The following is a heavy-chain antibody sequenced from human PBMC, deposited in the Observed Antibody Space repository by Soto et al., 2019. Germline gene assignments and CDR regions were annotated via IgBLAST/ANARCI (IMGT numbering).Heavy chain of an antibody. J-gene: IGHJ3*02. Sequence: ASVKVSCKASGGTFSSYTISWVRQAPGQGLEWMGRINPNSGGTNYAQKFQGWVTMTRDTSISTAYMELSRLRSDDTAVYYCARDHGIGDAFDIWGQGTMVTVSS. CDR2: INPNSGGT. D-gene: IGHD1-26*01. CDR3: ARDHGIGDAFDI. CDR1: GGTFSSYT. V-gene: IGHV1-2*04.